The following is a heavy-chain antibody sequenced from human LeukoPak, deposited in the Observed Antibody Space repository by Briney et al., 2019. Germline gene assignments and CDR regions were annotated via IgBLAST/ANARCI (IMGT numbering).Heavy chain of an antibody. V-gene: IGHV3-73*01. Sequence: GGSLRLSCAASGFTFSGSAMHWVRQASGKGLESVGRIRSKANSYATAYAASVKGRFTISRDDSKNTAYLQMNSLKTEDTAVYYCTRQGAGPLGRDDYWGQGTLVTVSS. CDR1: GFTFSGSA. CDR2: IRSKANSYAT. J-gene: IGHJ4*02. CDR3: TRQGAGPLGRDDY. D-gene: IGHD1-14*01.